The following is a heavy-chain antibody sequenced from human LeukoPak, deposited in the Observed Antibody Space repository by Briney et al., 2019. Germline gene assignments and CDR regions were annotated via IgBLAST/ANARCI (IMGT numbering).Heavy chain of an antibody. CDR3: ARGANGDYDAFDI. V-gene: IGHV3-30-3*01. Sequence: GGSLRLSCAASGFTFSSYAMHWVRQAPGKGLEWVAVISYDGSNKYYADSVKGRFTISRDNSKNTLYLQMNSLGAEDTAVYYCARGANGDYDAFDIWGQGTMVTVSS. J-gene: IGHJ3*02. CDR2: ISYDGSNK. D-gene: IGHD4-17*01. CDR1: GFTFSSYA.